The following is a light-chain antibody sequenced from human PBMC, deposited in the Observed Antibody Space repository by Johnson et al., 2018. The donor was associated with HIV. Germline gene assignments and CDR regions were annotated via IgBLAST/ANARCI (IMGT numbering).Light chain of an antibody. Sequence: QSVFTQPPSVSAAPGQKVTISCSGSSSNIGNNYVSWYQQLPGTAPKLLIYDNNKRPSGIPDRFSGSQSGTSATLDISGLQTGDEADYYCGTWDNSLSAGVVGSGTKVTVL. CDR3: GTWDNSLSAGV. CDR2: DNN. J-gene: IGLJ1*01. V-gene: IGLV1-51*01. CDR1: SSNIGNNY.